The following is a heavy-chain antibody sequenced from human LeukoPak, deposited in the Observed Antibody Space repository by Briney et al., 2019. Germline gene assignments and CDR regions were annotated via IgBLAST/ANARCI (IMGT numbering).Heavy chain of an antibody. Sequence: GGSLRLSCEASGFTFSSYYMHWVRQAPGEGLVWVSRINSDGSDTNYADSVKDRFTISRDNAKNTLYLQMNSLRAEDTAVYYCVRVTENWGQGTLVTVSS. CDR1: GFTFSSYY. V-gene: IGHV3-74*01. CDR3: VRVTEN. J-gene: IGHJ4*02. CDR2: INSDGSDT.